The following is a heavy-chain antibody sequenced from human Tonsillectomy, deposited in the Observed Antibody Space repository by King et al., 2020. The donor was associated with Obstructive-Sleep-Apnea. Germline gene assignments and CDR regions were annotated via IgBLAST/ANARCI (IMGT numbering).Heavy chain of an antibody. CDR1: GYSISSGYY. V-gene: IGHV4-38-2*02. CDR2: IYHSGST. CDR3: ARDRSSSWYENNWFDP. D-gene: IGHD6-13*01. Sequence: QLQESGPGLVKPSETLSLTCTVSGYSISSGYYWGWIRQPPGKGLEWIGSIYHSGSTYYNPSLKSRVTISVDTSKNQFSLKLSSVTAADTAVYYCARDRSSSWYENNWFDPWGLGTLVTVSS. J-gene: IGHJ5*02.